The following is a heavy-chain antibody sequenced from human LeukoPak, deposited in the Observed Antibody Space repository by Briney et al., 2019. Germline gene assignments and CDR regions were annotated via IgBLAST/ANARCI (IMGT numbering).Heavy chain of an antibody. CDR1: GGSIGSYY. Sequence: PSETLSLTCTVSGGSIGSYYWSWIRQPPGKGLEWIGYIYYSGSTNYNPSLKSRVTISVDTSKNQFSLKLSSVTAADTAVYYCAREGEGSSSWATFDYWGQGTLVTVSS. V-gene: IGHV4-59*01. CDR3: AREGEGSSSWATFDY. J-gene: IGHJ4*02. CDR2: IYYSGST. D-gene: IGHD6-13*01.